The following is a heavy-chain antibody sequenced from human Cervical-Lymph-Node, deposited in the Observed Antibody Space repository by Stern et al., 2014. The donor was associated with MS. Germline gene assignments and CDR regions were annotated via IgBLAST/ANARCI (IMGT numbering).Heavy chain of an antibody. D-gene: IGHD6-13*01. CDR3: ARSSSWYFDY. Sequence: QMQLVQSGTEVKKPGASVKVSCKASGYTFTSYGISWVRQAPGQGLEWMGWITTHNGNTDYAQKVQDRVTLTTDTSTNTAYMELRSLRSDDTAVYYCARSSSWYFDYWGQGTLVTVSS. CDR2: ITTHNGNT. CDR1: GYTFTSYG. J-gene: IGHJ4*02. V-gene: IGHV1-18*01.